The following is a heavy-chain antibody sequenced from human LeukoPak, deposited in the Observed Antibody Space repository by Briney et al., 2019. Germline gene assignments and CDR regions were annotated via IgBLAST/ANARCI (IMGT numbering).Heavy chain of an antibody. CDR3: ARGKFSIAEYFQH. CDR2: ISSSSSYI. V-gene: IGHV3-21*01. D-gene: IGHD4-11*01. Sequence: GGSLRLSCAASGFTFSRYAMSWVRQAPGKGLEWVSSISSSSSYIYYADSVKGRFTISRDNAKNSLYLQMNSLRAEDTAVYYCARGKFSIAEYFQHWGQGTLVTVSS. J-gene: IGHJ1*01. CDR1: GFTFSRYA.